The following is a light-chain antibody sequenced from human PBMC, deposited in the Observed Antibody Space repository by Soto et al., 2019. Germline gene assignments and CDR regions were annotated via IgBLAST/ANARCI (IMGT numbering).Light chain of an antibody. CDR2: AAS. J-gene: IGKJ1*01. Sequence: DIQMTQSPSSLSASVGDRVTITCRASQSISSXXXWYQQKPGKAPKLLIYAASSLQSGVPSRFSGXGSXTDFTLTISSLQPEDFATYYCQQSYSTLRTFGQGTKVEIK. CDR1: QSISSX. CDR3: QQSYSTLRT. V-gene: IGKV1-39*01.